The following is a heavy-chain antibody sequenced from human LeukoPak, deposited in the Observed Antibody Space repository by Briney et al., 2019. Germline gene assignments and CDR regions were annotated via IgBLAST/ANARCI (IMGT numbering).Heavy chain of an antibody. J-gene: IGHJ4*02. V-gene: IGHV1-8*01. CDR3: ARLSQTPDYYTLGGYYYLGY. Sequence: ASVKVSFTASRYTFTSYDINWVREAAGHALEWMGWMNPNTGRTGYAQKFQGRITMTRDTSINTAYMELTNLRSEDTAIYYCARLSQTPDYYTLGGYYYLGYWGQGTPVTVSS. D-gene: IGHD3-10*01. CDR1: RYTFTSYD. CDR2: MNPNTGRT.